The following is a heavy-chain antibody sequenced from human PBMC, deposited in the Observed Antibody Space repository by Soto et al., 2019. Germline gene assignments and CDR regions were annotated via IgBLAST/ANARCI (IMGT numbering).Heavy chain of an antibody. V-gene: IGHV1-46*01. Sequence: GSLKVSCKASGYTFTSYYIHWVRQAPGQGLEWMGIINPSGGSTSYAQKFQGRVTMTRDTSTSTVYMELSSLRSEDTAVYYCARYYYDSSGYYSGYYFDYWGQGTLVTVSS. CDR1: GYTFTSYY. D-gene: IGHD3-22*01. J-gene: IGHJ4*02. CDR3: ARYYYDSSGYYSGYYFDY. CDR2: INPSGGST.